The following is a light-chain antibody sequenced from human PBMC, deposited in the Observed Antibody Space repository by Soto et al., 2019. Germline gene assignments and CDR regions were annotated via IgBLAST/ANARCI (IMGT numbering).Light chain of an antibody. Sequence: EIVLTQSPGTLSLSPGERATLSCRASQSVRSSFLAWYQQRPGQAPRLLIYAASNRDTGIPDRFSGSGSGTEFTLTISRLEPEDFAVYYCQQYGGSRWTFGQGTKVEIK. V-gene: IGKV3-20*01. CDR2: AAS. J-gene: IGKJ1*01. CDR1: QSVRSSF. CDR3: QQYGGSRWT.